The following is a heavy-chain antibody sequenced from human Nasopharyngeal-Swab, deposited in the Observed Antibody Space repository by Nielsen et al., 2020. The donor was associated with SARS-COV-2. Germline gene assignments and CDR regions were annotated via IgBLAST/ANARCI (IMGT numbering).Heavy chain of an antibody. CDR3: ARPRRGYSYGYFDY. CDR1: GYTFTGYY. CDR2: INPNSGGT. D-gene: IGHD5-18*01. V-gene: IGHV1-2*06. J-gene: IGHJ4*02. Sequence: ASVKVSCKASGYTFTGYYMHWVRQAPGQGLEWMGRINPNSGGTNYAQKFQGRVTMTRDTSVSTAYMELSRLGSDDTAVYYCARPRRGYSYGYFDYWGQGTLVTVSS.